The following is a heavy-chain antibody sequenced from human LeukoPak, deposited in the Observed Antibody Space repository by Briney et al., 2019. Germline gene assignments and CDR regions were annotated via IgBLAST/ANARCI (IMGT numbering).Heavy chain of an antibody. D-gene: IGHD3-10*01. CDR2: INHSGST. CDR3: ARGSPYGGWFDP. CDR1: GGSFSGYY. V-gene: IGHV4-34*01. J-gene: IGHJ5*02. Sequence: SETLSLTCAVYGGSFSGYYWSWIRQPPGKGLEWIGEINHSGSTNYNPSLKSRVTISVDTSKNQFSLKLSSVTAADTAVYYCARGSPYGGWFDPWGQGTLVTVSS.